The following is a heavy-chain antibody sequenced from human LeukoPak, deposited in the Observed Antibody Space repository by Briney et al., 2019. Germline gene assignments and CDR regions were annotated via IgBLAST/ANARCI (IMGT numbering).Heavy chain of an antibody. Sequence: PGGSLRLSCAASGFTFSGSAMHWVRQASGKGLEWVGRIRSKANSYATAYAASVKGRFTISRDDSKNTAYLQMNSLKTEDTAVYYCTGLYCSGGSCYQDYFDYWGQGTLVTVSS. CDR2: IRSKANSYAT. D-gene: IGHD2-15*01. CDR1: GFTFSGSA. V-gene: IGHV3-73*01. CDR3: TGLYCSGGSCYQDYFDY. J-gene: IGHJ4*02.